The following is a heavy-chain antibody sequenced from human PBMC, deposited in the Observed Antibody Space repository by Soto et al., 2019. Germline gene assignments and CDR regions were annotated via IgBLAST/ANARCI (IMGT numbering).Heavy chain of an antibody. CDR2: ISGSGGST. CDR3: AKGPPSRDSSGYRGYYFDY. J-gene: IGHJ4*02. Sequence: EVHLLESGGGLVQPGGSLRLSCAASGFTFSSYAMSWVRQAPGKGLEWVSAISGSGGSTYYADSVKGRFTISRDNSKNTLYLQMNSLRAEDTAVYYCAKGPPSRDSSGYRGYYFDYWGQGTLVTVSS. V-gene: IGHV3-23*01. D-gene: IGHD3-22*01. CDR1: GFTFSSYA.